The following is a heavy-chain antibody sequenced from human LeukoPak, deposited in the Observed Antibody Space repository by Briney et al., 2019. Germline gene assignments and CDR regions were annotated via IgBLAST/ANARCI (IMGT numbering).Heavy chain of an antibody. J-gene: IGHJ6*03. D-gene: IGHD4-17*01. CDR1: GGSISSYY. V-gene: IGHV4-59*01. CDR2: IYYSGST. Sequence: KPSETLSLTCTVSGGSISSYYWSWIRQPPGKGLEWIGYIYYSGSTNYNPSLKSRVTISVDTSKNQFSLKLSSVTAADTAVYYCARGEWDTVTRGYYYYYYYMDVWGKGTTVTVSS. CDR3: ARGEWDTVTRGYYYYYYYMDV.